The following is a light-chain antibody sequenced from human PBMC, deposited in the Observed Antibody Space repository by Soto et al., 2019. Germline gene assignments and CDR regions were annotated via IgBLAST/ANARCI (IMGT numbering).Light chain of an antibody. CDR3: QQRSDWPLT. J-gene: IGKJ4*01. CDR2: DAS. CDR1: QSVSNY. V-gene: IGKV3-11*01. Sequence: EIVLTQSPGTLCLSPGERATLSCRASQSVSNYLAWYQQKPGQAPRLLLYDASNRAPGIPARFSGSGSGTGFTLTISSLEPEDFVVYYCQQRSDWPLTFGGGTKVEIK.